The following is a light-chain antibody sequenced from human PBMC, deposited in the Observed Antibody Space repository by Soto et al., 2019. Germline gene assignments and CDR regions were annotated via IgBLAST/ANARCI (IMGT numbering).Light chain of an antibody. Sequence: DIQMTQSPSTLSASIGDRVTITCRASQSISSWLAWYQQKPGKAPKLLIYKASSLESGVPSRFSGSGSGTEFPVTISSLQPDDFATYFCQQYSSSSPWTFGQGTMVEIK. CDR3: QQYSSSSPWT. J-gene: IGKJ1*01. CDR1: QSISSW. V-gene: IGKV1-5*03. CDR2: KAS.